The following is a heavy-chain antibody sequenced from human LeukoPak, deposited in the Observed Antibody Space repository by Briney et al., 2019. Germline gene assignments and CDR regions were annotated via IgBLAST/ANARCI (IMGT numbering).Heavy chain of an antibody. D-gene: IGHD5-24*01. CDR2: MKNDGSEK. Sequence: PGGSLRLSCVASGFSFRSYWMAWVRQAPGKGLEWVANMKNDGSEKYHVDSVKGRFTISRDNTKNSLYLHMSSLRVEDTAVYYCASEGREGYNYPALDFWGQGILVTV. V-gene: IGHV3-7*05. CDR3: ASEGREGYNYPALDF. CDR1: GFSFRSYW. J-gene: IGHJ4*02.